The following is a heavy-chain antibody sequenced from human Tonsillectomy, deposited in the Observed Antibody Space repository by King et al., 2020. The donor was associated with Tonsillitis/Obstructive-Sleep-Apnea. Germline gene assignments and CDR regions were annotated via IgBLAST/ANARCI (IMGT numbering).Heavy chain of an antibody. J-gene: IGHJ4*02. CDR2: IFSNDEK. CDR3: ARILAEAVGLMGPRDYFDY. V-gene: IGHV2-26*01. Sequence: TLKESGPVLVKPTETLTLTCTVSGFSLSNARMGVSWIRQPPGKALAWLAHIFSNDEKSHSPSLKSRLTISKDTSNSQVVLTLTNMDPVDTATYYCARILAEAVGLMGPRDYFDYWGQGTLVTVSS. D-gene: IGHD6-19*01. CDR1: GFSLSNARMG.